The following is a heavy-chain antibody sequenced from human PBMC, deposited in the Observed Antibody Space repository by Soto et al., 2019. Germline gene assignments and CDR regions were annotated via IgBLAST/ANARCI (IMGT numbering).Heavy chain of an antibody. J-gene: IGHJ4*02. Sequence: EVQLLESGGDLIQPGGSLRLSCAASGFTFNIYAMTWVRQAPGKGLEWVSAISRYGDFTYYADSVEGRFTISRDNSKNTVYLQMNSLRAEDTAVYYYAKVRYLDHDSRGSVFDNWGLVTLFTVSS. CDR3: AKVRYLDHDSRGSVFDN. CDR2: ISRYGDFT. CDR1: GFTFNIYA. V-gene: IGHV3-23*01. D-gene: IGHD3-22*01.